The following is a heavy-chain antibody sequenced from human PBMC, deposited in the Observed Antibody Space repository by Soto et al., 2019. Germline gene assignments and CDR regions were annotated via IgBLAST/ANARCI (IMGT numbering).Heavy chain of an antibody. J-gene: IGHJ4*02. Sequence: QVQLVQSGAEVKNPGSSVKVSCKGSGDTFSRSTISWVRQVPGQRLEWMGRIIPVLGVENHAQNFQGRVTVTADKCTSSAYLELRRLISEVTAIYYCASSTSGVYVFHEWGQGTLVTVSS. CDR1: GDTFSRST. V-gene: IGHV1-69*02. CDR2: IIPVLGVE. D-gene: IGHD2-8*01. CDR3: ASSTSGVYVFHE.